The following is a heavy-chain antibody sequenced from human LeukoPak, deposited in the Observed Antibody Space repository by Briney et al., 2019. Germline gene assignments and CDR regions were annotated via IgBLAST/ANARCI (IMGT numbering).Heavy chain of an antibody. CDR1: GYTFTTYY. CDR2: INPTGGST. CDR3: ALYGSTWY. D-gene: IGHD6-13*01. V-gene: IGHV1-46*01. Sequence: ASVKVSCKASGYTFTTYYIHWVRQAPGQGLEWMGIINPTGGSTTYAQKFQGRVTMTRDTSTSTVFLELNSLRSDDTAVYYCALYGSTWYWGQGTLVTVSS. J-gene: IGHJ4*02.